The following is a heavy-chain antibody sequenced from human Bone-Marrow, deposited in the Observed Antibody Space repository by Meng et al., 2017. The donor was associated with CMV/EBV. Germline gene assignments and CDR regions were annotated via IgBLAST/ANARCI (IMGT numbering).Heavy chain of an antibody. CDR2: ISSSGSTT. V-gene: IGHV3-48*03. D-gene: IGHD1-1*01. CDR1: GFTFSAYE. CDR3: ARGRGDNWYYYGMDF. J-gene: IGHJ6*02. Sequence: GGSLRLSCAASGFTFSAYEMNWVRQAPGKGLEWVLYISSSGSTTYYADSVKGRFTISRDNAKKSLYLQMNSLRAEDTAVYYCARGRGDNWYYYGMDFWGQGNTVTVSS.